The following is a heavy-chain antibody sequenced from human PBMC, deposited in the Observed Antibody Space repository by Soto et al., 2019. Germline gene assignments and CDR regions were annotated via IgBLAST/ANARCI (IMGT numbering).Heavy chain of an antibody. Sequence: EVRLVESGGGLVQPGGSLRLSCTGSGFTFSGFEMNWVRQAPGKGLEWIAYINTRGTTRYYADSVKGRFTISRDNAKKSLFLQVSGLRAEDTALYYWAKGIAAAGGGGHWGQGTLVTVSS. D-gene: IGHD6-13*01. CDR3: AKGIAAAGGGGH. CDR2: INTRGTTR. J-gene: IGHJ4*02. CDR1: GFTFSGFE. V-gene: IGHV3-48*03.